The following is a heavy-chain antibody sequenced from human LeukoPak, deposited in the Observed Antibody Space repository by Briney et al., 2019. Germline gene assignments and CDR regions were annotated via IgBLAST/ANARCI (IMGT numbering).Heavy chain of an antibody. CDR1: GFTFDDYA. CDR2: INWNSGSI. Sequence: GGSLRLSCAASGFTFDDYAMHWARQAPGKGLEWVSGINWNSGSIGYADSVKGRFTISRDNAKNSLYLQMNSLRAEDTALYYCAKDTGFHYYYGMDVWGQGTTVTVSS. D-gene: IGHD3-10*01. V-gene: IGHV3-9*01. J-gene: IGHJ6*02. CDR3: AKDTGFHYYYGMDV.